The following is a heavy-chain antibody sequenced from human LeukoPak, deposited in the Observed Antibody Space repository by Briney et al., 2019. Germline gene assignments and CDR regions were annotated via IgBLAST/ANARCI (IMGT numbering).Heavy chain of an antibody. D-gene: IGHD3-22*01. CDR1: GYTLTELS. V-gene: IGHV1-24*01. CDR3: ATDPSGYYYSY. Sequence: ASVTVSCTVSGYTLTELSMHWVRQAPGKGLEWVGGFDPEDGETIYAQKFQGRVTMTEDTSTDTAYMELSSLRSEDTAVYYCATDPSGYYYSYWGQGTLVTVSS. CDR2: FDPEDGET. J-gene: IGHJ4*02.